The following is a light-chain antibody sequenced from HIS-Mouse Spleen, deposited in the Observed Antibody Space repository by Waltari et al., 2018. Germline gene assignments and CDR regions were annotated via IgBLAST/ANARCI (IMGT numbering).Light chain of an antibody. CDR1: ALPQKY. CDR3: YSTDSIGNHRV. Sequence: SYELTQPPSVSVSPGQTARHTCSGDALPQKYAYWYQQKSGQAPVLVIYEDSKRPSGIPERFSGSSSGTMATLTISGAQVEDEADYYCYSTDSIGNHRVFGGGTKLTVL. CDR2: EDS. V-gene: IGLV3-10*01. J-gene: IGLJ2*01.